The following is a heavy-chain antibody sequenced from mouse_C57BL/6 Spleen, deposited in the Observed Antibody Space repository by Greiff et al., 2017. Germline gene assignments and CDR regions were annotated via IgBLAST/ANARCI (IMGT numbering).Heavy chain of an antibody. V-gene: IGHV1-39*01. CDR1: GYSFTDYN. CDR2: INPNYGTT. CDR3: ARLGLTTVVATRYFDY. D-gene: IGHD1-1*01. Sequence: VQLKQSGPELVKPGASVKISCKASGYSFTDYNMNWVKQSNGKSLEWIGVINPNYGTTSYNQKFKGKATLTVDQSSSTAYMQLNSLTSEDSAVYYCARLGLTTVVATRYFDYWGQGTTLTVSS. J-gene: IGHJ2*01.